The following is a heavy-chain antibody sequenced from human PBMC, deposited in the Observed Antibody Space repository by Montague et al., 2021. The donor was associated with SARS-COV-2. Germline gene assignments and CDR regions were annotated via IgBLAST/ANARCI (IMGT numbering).Heavy chain of an antibody. CDR2: VHYSGRP. CDR1: GDSISSSSYN. Sequence: SETLSLTCTVPGDSISSSSYNWGWIRQPPGKGLEWIGSVHYSGRPYYNPSLKSRVTIYVDTSKNQPSLKLSSVTAADTAVYYCTRHVHMTWPEPSPGFDYWGQGTLVTVSS. V-gene: IGHV4-39*01. J-gene: IGHJ4*02. CDR3: TRHVHMTWPEPSPGFDY. D-gene: IGHD1-1*01.